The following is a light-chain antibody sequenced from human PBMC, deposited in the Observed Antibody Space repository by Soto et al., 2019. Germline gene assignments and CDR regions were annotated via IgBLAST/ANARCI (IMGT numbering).Light chain of an antibody. CDR3: QSYDSSLSADYV. V-gene: IGLV1-40*01. J-gene: IGLJ1*01. CDR2: GNI. Sequence: QSALTQPPSVSGAPGQRVTISCTGSSSNIGAGYDVHWYQQLPGTAPKLLIYGNINRPSGVPDRFSGSKSGTSASLAITGLQAEDEADYYCQSYDSSLSADYVFGTGTKVTV. CDR1: SSNIGAGYD.